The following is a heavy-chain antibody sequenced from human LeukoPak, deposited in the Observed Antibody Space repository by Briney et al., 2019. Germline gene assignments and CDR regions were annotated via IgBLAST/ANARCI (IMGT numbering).Heavy chain of an antibody. CDR1: GYTFTGYY. CDR3: ARMGYCSSTSCYPQGRFDY. V-gene: IGHV1-2*02. J-gene: IGHJ4*02. D-gene: IGHD2-2*01. CDR2: INPNSGGT. Sequence: ASVKVSCKASGYTFTGYYMHWVRQAPGQGLEWMGWINPNSGGTNYAQKFQGRVTMTRDTSISTAYMELSRLRSDDTAVYYCARMGYCSSTSCYPQGRFDYWGQGTLVTVSS.